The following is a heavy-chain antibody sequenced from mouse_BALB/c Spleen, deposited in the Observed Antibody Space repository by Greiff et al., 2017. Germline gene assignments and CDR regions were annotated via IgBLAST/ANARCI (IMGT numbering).Heavy chain of an antibody. D-gene: IGHD2-4*01. CDR3: ARRGKYDYDGAMDY. Sequence: QVTLKESGPGILQPSQTLSLTCSFSGFSLSTFGMGVSWIRQPSGKGLEWLAHIYWDDDKHYNPSLKSRLTISKDTSNNQVFLKITTVDTADTATYYCARRGKYDYDGAMDYWGQGTSVTVSS. J-gene: IGHJ4*01. CDR1: GFSLSTFGMG. CDR2: IYWDDDK. V-gene: IGHV8-13*01.